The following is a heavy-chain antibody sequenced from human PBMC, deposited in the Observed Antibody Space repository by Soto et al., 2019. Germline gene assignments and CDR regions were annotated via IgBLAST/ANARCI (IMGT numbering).Heavy chain of an antibody. CDR2: ISGSSIYI. Sequence: GGSLRLSCVASGFTFSNYNMNWVRQAPGKGLEWVSHISGSSIYIHYADSVRGRFTISRDNAKNSVYLQMDSLRVEDTAVYYCAREGALKPFSAWGQGALVTVSS. CDR1: GFTFSNYN. CDR3: AREGALKPFSA. V-gene: IGHV3-21*01. J-gene: IGHJ5*02.